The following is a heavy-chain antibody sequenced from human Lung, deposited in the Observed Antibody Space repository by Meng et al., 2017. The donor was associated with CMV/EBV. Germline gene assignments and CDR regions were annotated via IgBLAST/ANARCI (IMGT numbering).Heavy chain of an antibody. J-gene: IGHJ6*02. CDR3: AKDSRSSSWYLLAAYYYGSDV. D-gene: IGHD6-13*01. V-gene: IGHV1-69*06. Sequence: SVKVSCKASGGTFSNYAITWVRQAPGQGLEWMGGIIPVVGTVHYAQRFQGRVTITADKFTSTVYMELSSLKSEDTAIYYCAKDSRSSSWYLLAAYYYGSDVWXQGTXVTVSS. CDR1: GGTFSNYA. CDR2: IIPVVGTV.